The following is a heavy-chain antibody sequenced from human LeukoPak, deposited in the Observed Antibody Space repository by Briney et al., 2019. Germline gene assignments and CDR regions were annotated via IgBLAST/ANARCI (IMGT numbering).Heavy chain of an antibody. J-gene: IGHJ4*02. CDR3: ARREPGDYGSYYFDY. V-gene: IGHV5-51*01. CDR2: IYPRESDT. CDR1: GYRFISYL. D-gene: IGHD4-17*01. Sequence: SGESLKISCKGSGYRFISYLIGWGRQMTGEGLEWMGIIYPRESDTRYSPSFQGQVTISADKSISTAYLQWSSLKASDTAMYYCARREPGDYGSYYFDYWGQGTLVTVSS.